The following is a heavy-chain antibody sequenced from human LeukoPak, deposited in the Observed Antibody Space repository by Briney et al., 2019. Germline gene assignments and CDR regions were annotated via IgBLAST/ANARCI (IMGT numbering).Heavy chain of an antibody. CDR1: GFTFSSYG. CDR3: AKDRGYSSSWYGGFDY. J-gene: IGHJ4*02. Sequence: GGSLRLSCAASGFTFSSYGMHWVRQAPGKGLEWVAVISYDGSNKYYADSVKGRFTISRDNSKNTLYLQMNSLRAEDTAVYYCAKDRGYSSSWYGGFDYWGQGTLVTVSS. V-gene: IGHV3-30*18. D-gene: IGHD6-13*01. CDR2: ISYDGSNK.